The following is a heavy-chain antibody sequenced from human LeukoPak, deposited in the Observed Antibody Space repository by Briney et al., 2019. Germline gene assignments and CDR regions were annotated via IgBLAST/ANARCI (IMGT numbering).Heavy chain of an antibody. CDR1: GGSISSYY. Sequence: PSETLSLACTVSGGSISSYYWSWIRQPPGKGLEWIGYIYYSGSTNYNPSLKSRVTISVDTSKNQFSLKLSSVTAADTAVYYCARTPYCSSTSCSEKNYYYYYMDVWGKGTTVTVSS. D-gene: IGHD2-2*01. CDR3: ARTPYCSSTSCSEKNYYYYYMDV. CDR2: IYYSGST. J-gene: IGHJ6*03. V-gene: IGHV4-59*12.